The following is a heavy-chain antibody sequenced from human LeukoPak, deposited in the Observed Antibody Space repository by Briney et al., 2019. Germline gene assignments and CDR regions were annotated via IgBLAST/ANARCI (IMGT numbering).Heavy chain of an antibody. CDR1: GGSISSYY. D-gene: IGHD1-26*01. V-gene: IGHV4-4*07. Sequence: SETLSLTCTVSGGSISSYYWSWIRQPAGKGLEWIGRIYASGSTNYNPSLKGRVTMSVDTSKSQFSLKLISVTAADTAVYYCARDPRGIVGANHNWFDPWGQGTLVTVSS. J-gene: IGHJ5*02. CDR2: IYASGST. CDR3: ARDPRGIVGANHNWFDP.